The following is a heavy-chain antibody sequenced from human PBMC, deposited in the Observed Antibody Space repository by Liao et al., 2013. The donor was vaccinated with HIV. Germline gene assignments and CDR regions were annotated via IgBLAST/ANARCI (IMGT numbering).Heavy chain of an antibody. CDR3: ARDAYFDWDNWFDP. D-gene: IGHD3-9*01. J-gene: IGHJ5*02. CDR2: INHSGST. V-gene: IGHV4-34*01. Sequence: QVQLHQWGAGLLKPSQTLSLTCAVDGETLGGFFWSWIRQSPGKGLEWIGEINHSGSTNYNPSLKSRVTISVDTSKIQFSLKLSSVTAADTAVYYCARDAYFDWDNWFDPWGQGTLVTVSS. CDR1: GETLGGFF.